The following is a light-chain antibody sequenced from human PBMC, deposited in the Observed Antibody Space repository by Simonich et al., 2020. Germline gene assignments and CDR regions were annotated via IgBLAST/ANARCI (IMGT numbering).Light chain of an antibody. CDR1: QGISSY. V-gene: IGKV1-8*01. J-gene: IGKJ4*01. CDR3: QQYYSYPPLT. CDR2: AAS. Sequence: AIRMTQSPSSLSASTGDRVTITCRASQGISSYLSWYQQKQGKAPKLLIYAASTLQSGVPSRFSGSGSGTDFTLTISCLQSEDVATYYCQQYYSYPPLTFGGGTKVEIK.